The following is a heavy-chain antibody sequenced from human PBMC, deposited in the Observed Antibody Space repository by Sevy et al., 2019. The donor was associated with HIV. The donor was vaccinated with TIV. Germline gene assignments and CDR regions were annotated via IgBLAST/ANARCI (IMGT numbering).Heavy chain of an antibody. D-gene: IGHD3-3*01. CDR3: ARDINDFWSGYNYGMDV. Sequence: GGSLRLSCAASGFTFSSYWMRWVRQAPGKGLVWVSRINSDGSSTSYADSVKGRFTISRDNAKNTLYLQMNSLRAEDTAVYYCARDINDFWSGYNYGMDVWGQGTTVTVSS. CDR1: GFTFSSYW. CDR2: INSDGSST. V-gene: IGHV3-74*01. J-gene: IGHJ6*02.